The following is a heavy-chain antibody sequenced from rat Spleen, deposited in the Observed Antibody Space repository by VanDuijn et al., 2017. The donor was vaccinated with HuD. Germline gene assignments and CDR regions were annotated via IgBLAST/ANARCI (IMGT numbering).Heavy chain of an antibody. CDR2: ISSDGGRN. D-gene: IGHD1-6*01. Sequence: EVQLVESDGGLVQPGRSLKLSCAASGFTFSDYYMAWVRQAPTKGLEWVATISSDGGRNFYRDSVKGRFTISRDNAKSTLYLQMDSLRSEVTATYYCASLMYTPDYLGVMDVWGQGASVTVSS. CDR1: GFTFSDYY. J-gene: IGHJ4*01. V-gene: IGHV5-29*01. CDR3: ASLMYTPDYLGVMDV.